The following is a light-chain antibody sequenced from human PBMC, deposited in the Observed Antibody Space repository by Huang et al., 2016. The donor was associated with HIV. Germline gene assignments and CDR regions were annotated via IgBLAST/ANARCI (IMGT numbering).Light chain of an antibody. Sequence: EIVMTQSPATLYVSPGERATRACRASQSVSSYLAWYQQKPGQSPRLLIYGASTRATGIPARFSGSGSGTEFTLTITSLQSEDFVVYYCQQYNNGCTFGQGTKLEIK. CDR3: QQYNNGCT. CDR1: QSVSSY. V-gene: IGKV3-15*01. CDR2: GAS. J-gene: IGKJ2*02.